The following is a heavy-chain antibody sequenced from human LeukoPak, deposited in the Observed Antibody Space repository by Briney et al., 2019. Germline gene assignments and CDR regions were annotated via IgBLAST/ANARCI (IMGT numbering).Heavy chain of an antibody. CDR2: IKQDGSEK. Sequence: GGSLRLSCAASGFTFSSYWMSWVRQAPGKGLEWVANIKQDGSEKYYVDSVKGRFTISRDNAKNSLYLQMNSLRAEDTAVYYCARGHFVVVVAEYGMDVWAKGPRSPSP. CDR3: ARGHFVVVVAEYGMDV. CDR1: GFTFSSYW. V-gene: IGHV3-7*01. D-gene: IGHD2-15*01. J-gene: IGHJ6*02.